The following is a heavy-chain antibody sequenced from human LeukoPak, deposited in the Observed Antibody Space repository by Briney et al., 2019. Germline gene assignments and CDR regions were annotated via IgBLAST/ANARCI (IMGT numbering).Heavy chain of an antibody. J-gene: IGHJ4*02. CDR1: GFTFSSYA. Sequence: PGGSLRLSCAASGFTFSSYAMSWVRQAPGKGLEWVSSISSSSSYIYYADSVKGRFTISRDNAKNSLYLQMNSLRAEDTAVYYCARLGFISGYDSGLDYWGQGTLVTVSS. CDR3: ARLGFISGYDSGLDY. CDR2: ISSSSSYI. V-gene: IGHV3-21*01. D-gene: IGHD5-12*01.